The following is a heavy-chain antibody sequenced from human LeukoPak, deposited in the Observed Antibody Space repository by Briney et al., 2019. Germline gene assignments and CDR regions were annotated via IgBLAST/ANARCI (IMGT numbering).Heavy chain of an antibody. CDR2: INHSGST. CDR1: GGSFSGYY. CDR3: ARGHAERYYYDSSRRYYFDY. Sequence: PSETLSLTCAVYGGSFSGYYWSWIRQPPGKGLEWIGEINHSGSTNYNPSLKSRVTISVDTSKNQFSLKLSSVTAADTAVYYCARGHAERYYYDSSRRYYFDYWGQGTLVTVSS. D-gene: IGHD3-22*01. J-gene: IGHJ4*02. V-gene: IGHV4-34*01.